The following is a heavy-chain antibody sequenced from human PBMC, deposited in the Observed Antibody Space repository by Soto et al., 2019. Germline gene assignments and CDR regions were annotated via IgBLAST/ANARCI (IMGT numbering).Heavy chain of an antibody. V-gene: IGHV1-8*01. CDR3: ARFQFAQWELPMYSWFDP. CDR2: MNPNSGNT. CDR1: GYTFTSYD. Sequence: ASVKVSCKASGYTFTSYDINWVRQATGQGLEWMGWMNPNSGNTGYAQKFQGRVTMTRNTSISTAYMELSSLRSEDTAVYYCARFQFAQWELPMYSWFDPWGQGTLVTVSS. J-gene: IGHJ5*02. D-gene: IGHD1-26*01.